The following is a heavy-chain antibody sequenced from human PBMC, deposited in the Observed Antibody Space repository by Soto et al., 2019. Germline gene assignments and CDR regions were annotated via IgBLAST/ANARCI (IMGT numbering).Heavy chain of an antibody. D-gene: IGHD4-17*01. CDR3: ALLNDGDYTF. CDR1: GFSVTSDGVG. J-gene: IGHJ4*02. CDR2: IFWDDDK. V-gene: IGHV2-5*02. Sequence: QITFKESGPTLVKPKQTLALTCTFSGFSVTSDGVGVGWIRQPPGKALEWLAVIFWDDDKRYSPSLESRLSIARDTSKDQVFLTMTYMESVDTATYYCALLNDGDYTFWGQGTRVTVSS.